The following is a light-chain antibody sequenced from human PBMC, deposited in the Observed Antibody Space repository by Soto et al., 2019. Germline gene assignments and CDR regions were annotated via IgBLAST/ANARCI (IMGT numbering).Light chain of an antibody. CDR2: WAS. CDR3: QQYYSTPPRT. V-gene: IGKV4-1*01. CDR1: QSVLYSSNNKNY. Sequence: DIVMTQSPDSLAVSLGERATNCKSSQSVLYSSNNKNYLAWYQQKPGQPPKLLIYWASTRESGVPDRFSGSGSGTDFTLTISSLQAEDVAVYYCQQYYSTPPRTFGQGTKVEIK. J-gene: IGKJ1*01.